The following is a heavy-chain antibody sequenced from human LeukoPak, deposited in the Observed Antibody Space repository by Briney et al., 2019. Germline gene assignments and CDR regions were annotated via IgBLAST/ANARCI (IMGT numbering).Heavy chain of an antibody. J-gene: IGHJ5*02. CDR2: IYYSGNT. CDR3: ARELPRFDP. V-gene: IGHV4-39*02. CDR1: GGSISIQSYY. D-gene: IGHD2-15*01. Sequence: SETLSLTCTVSGGSISIQSYYWGWIRQPPGKGLEWIGTIYYSGNTYYNPSLKSRVTISIDTSDNQFFLKLRSVTAADTAVYYCARELPRFDPWGQGTLVTVSS.